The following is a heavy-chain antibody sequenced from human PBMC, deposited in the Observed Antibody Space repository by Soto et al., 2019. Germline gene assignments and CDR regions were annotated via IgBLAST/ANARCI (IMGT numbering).Heavy chain of an antibody. V-gene: IGHV3-53*01. CDR2: IYSGGST. D-gene: IGHD3-3*01. J-gene: IGHJ6*02. CDR3: ARDLPIFDYYYGMDV. Sequence: QAPGKGLEWVSVIYSGGSTYYADSVKGRFTISRDNSKNTLYLQMNSLRAEDTAVYYCARDLPIFDYYYGMDVWGQGTTVTVSS.